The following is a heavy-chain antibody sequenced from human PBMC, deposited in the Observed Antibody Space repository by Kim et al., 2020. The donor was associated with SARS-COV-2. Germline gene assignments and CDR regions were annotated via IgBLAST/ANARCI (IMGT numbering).Heavy chain of an antibody. J-gene: IGHJ4*02. V-gene: IGHV4-34*01. CDR3: ARGGLGTAAGFDY. CDR2: INHSGST. Sequence: SETLSLTCAVYGGSFSGYYWSWIRQPPGKGLEWIGEINHSGSTNYNPSLKSRVTISVDTSKNQFSLKLSSVTAADTAVYYCARGGLGTAAGFDYWGQGTLVTVSS. CDR1: GGSFSGYY. D-gene: IGHD6-13*01.